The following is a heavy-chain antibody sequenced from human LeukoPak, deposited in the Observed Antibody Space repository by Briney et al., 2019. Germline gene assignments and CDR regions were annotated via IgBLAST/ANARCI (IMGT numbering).Heavy chain of an antibody. CDR2: ISSSGSTI. J-gene: IGHJ5*02. CDR1: GFTFSSYE. V-gene: IGHV3-48*03. D-gene: IGHD1-1*01. CDR3: ARSAGTWFDP. Sequence: PGGSLRLSCAASGFTFSSYEMNWVRQAPGKGLEWVSYISSSGSTIYYADSVKGRFTISRDNAKNSLYLQMNSLRVEDTAVYYCARSAGTWFDPWGQGTLVTVS.